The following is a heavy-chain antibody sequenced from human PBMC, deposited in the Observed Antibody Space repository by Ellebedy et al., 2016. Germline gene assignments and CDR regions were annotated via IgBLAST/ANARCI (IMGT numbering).Heavy chain of an antibody. CDR3: ARDGMATIDNAFDI. V-gene: IGHV1-2*04. Sequence: ASVKVSCKASGYSFITYGISWVRQAPGQGLEWMGWINPNSGGTKYAQKFQGWVTMTRDTSINTAYMELSKLTSDDTAVYFCARDGMATIDNAFDIWGQGTMVTVSS. D-gene: IGHD5-24*01. CDR1: GYSFITYG. CDR2: INPNSGGT. J-gene: IGHJ3*02.